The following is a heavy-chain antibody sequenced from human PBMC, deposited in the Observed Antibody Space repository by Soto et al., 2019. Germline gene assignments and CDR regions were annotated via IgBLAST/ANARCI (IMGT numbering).Heavy chain of an antibody. V-gene: IGHV3-11*01. CDR2: ISSSGSTI. CDR1: GFTFSDYY. J-gene: IGHJ2*01. D-gene: IGHD3-3*01. Sequence: PGGSLRLSCAASGFTFSDYYMSWIRQAPGKGLEWVSYISSSGSTIYYADSVKGRFTISRDNAKNSLYLQMNSLRAEDTAVSYYARAPPFDLWCGYYGDWYFDHVGRGTLV. CDR3: ARAPPFDLWCGYYGDWYFDH.